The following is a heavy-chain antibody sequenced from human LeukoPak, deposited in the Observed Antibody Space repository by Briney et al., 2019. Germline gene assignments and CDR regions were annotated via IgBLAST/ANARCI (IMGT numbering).Heavy chain of an antibody. CDR2: IIPIVGTA. D-gene: IGHD5-24*01. J-gene: IGHJ4*02. CDR1: GGTFSSYA. V-gene: IGHV1-69*04. Sequence: ASVKVSCKASGGTFSSYAISWVRQAPGQGLEWMGTIIPIVGTANYAQKFQGRVTIAADKSTSTAYMELSSLRSEDTAVYYCARDGEMATIYFDYWGQGTLVTVSS. CDR3: ARDGEMATIYFDY.